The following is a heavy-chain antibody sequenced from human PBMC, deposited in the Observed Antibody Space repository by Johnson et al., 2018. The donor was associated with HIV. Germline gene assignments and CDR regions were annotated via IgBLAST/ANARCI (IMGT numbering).Heavy chain of an antibody. CDR1: GFTFSSYD. V-gene: IGHV3-13*01. CDR2: IGTIDDT. J-gene: IGHJ3*02. Sequence: VQLVESGGDLVQPGGSLRLSCAASGFTFSSYDMHWVRQVRGKGLEWVSGIGTIDDTYYSDSVKGRFSISRDDSKNTLYLQMNSLKTEDTAMYYCTTIYYDFWTGYLSDAFDIWGQGTMVTVSS. CDR3: TTIYYDFWTGYLSDAFDI. D-gene: IGHD3-3*01.